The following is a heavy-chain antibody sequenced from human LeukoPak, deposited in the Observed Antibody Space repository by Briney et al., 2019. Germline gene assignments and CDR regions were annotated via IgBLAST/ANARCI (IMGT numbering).Heavy chain of an antibody. CDR2: IWYDGSNK. D-gene: IGHD6-19*01. J-gene: IGHJ4*02. Sequence: PGGSLRLSCAASGFTFSSYGMHWLRQAPGKGLEWVAVIWYDGSNKYYADSVKGRFTISRDNSKNTLYLQMNSLRAEDTAVYYCAKGTGTRIAVSRLIDYWGQGTLVTVSS. V-gene: IGHV3-30*02. CDR3: AKGTGTRIAVSRLIDY. CDR1: GFTFSSYG.